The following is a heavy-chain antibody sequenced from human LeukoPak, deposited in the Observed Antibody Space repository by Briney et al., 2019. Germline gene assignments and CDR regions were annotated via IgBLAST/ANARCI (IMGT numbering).Heavy chain of an antibody. CDR1: GGSISSGDYY. CDR3: ARENFWSGYYGIDY. Sequence: SETLSLTCTVSGGSISSGDYYWSWIRQPPGKGLEWIGYIYYSGSTYYNPSLESRVTISVDTSTNQFSLNLSSVTAADTAVYYCARENFWSGYYGIDYWGQGTLVTVSS. D-gene: IGHD3-3*01. V-gene: IGHV4-30-4*08. J-gene: IGHJ4*02. CDR2: IYYSGST.